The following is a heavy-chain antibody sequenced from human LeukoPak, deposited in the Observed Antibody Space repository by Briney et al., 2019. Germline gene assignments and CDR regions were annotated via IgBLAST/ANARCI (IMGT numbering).Heavy chain of an antibody. CDR3: ARGGSSWYTNWFDP. J-gene: IGHJ5*02. Sequence: SETLSLTCTVSGGSISSYYWSWIRQPPGKGLEWIGYIYYSGSTNYNPSLKSRVTISVDTPKNQFSLKLSSVTAADTAVYYCARGGSSWYTNWFDPWGQGTLVTVSS. CDR2: IYYSGST. V-gene: IGHV4-59*01. D-gene: IGHD6-13*01. CDR1: GGSISSYY.